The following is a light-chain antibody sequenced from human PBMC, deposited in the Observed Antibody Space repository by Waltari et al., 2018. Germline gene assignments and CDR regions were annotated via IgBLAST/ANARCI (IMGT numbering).Light chain of an antibody. CDR1: QGVGKY. CDR3: QKYDFLPAT. V-gene: IGKV3-20*01. Sequence: EIVLTQSPGTLSLSPGERATLSCRASQGVGKYLAWYQQRPGQAPRLLLYHTSIRATGIPDRLGGSRYGTDFSITISRLLPEEFAVYYCQKYDFLPATFGQGTTVEIK. CDR2: HTS. J-gene: IGKJ1*01.